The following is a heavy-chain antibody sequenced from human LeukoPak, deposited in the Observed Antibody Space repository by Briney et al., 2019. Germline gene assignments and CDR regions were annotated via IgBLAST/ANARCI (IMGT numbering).Heavy chain of an antibody. V-gene: IGHV3-48*03. CDR3: ARGDPHADR. CDR1: RFNFSEHA. Sequence: PGGSLRLSCTTSRFNFSEHALSWVRQAPGKGLEWIADITISGHTKNYADSVKGRFTISRDNARTSLYLQMNSLRVEDTGVYYCARGDPHADRWGQGTLVTVSS. CDR2: ITISGHTK. J-gene: IGHJ5*02.